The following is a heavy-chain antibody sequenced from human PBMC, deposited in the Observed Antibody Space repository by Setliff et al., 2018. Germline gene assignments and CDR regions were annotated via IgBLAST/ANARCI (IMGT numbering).Heavy chain of an antibody. D-gene: IGHD3-3*01. Sequence: SETLSLTCTVSGGSLSSFYYWSWIRQPAGKGLEWIGQIYTDGSTNYNPSLKSRVTISVDRSKNQFSLKLNSVTGADTAVYYCARVTGFSYVDVWGKGTTVTVSS. J-gene: IGHJ6*03. CDR2: IYTDGST. CDR3: ARVTGFSYVDV. V-gene: IGHV4-61*09. CDR1: GGSLSSFYY.